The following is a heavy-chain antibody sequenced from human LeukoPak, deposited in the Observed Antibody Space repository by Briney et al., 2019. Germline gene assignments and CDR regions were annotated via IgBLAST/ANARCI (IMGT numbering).Heavy chain of an antibody. CDR3: ARHQCSSTSCYSDY. CDR1: GYSFTSYW. V-gene: IGHV5-51*01. Sequence: GESLKISCKGSGYSFTSYWIGWVRQMPGKGLEWMGIIYPGDSDTRYSPSSQGQVTISADKSISTAYLQWSSLKASDTAIYYCARHQCSSTSCYSDYWGQGTLVTVSS. D-gene: IGHD2-2*01. J-gene: IGHJ4*02. CDR2: IYPGDSDT.